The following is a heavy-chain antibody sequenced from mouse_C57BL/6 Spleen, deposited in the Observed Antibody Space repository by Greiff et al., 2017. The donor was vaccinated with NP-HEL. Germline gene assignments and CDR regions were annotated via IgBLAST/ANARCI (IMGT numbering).Heavy chain of an antibody. V-gene: IGHV1-52*01. J-gene: IGHJ4*01. CDR1: GYTFTSYW. CDR3: ARSVYGNYVRYYAMDY. D-gene: IGHD2-1*01. Sequence: VQLQQPGAELVRPGSSVKLSCKASGYTFTSYWMHWVKQRPIQGLEWIGNIDPSDSETHYNQKFKDKATLTVDKSSSTAYMQLSSLTSEDSAVYYCARSVYGNYVRYYAMDYWGQGTSVTVSS. CDR2: IDPSDSET.